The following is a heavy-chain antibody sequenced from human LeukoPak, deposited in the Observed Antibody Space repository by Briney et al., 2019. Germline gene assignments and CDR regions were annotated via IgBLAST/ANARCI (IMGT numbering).Heavy chain of an antibody. V-gene: IGHV3-74*01. D-gene: IGHD6-19*01. CDR1: GFTFSSYW. CDR2: INGDGSTT. J-gene: IGHJ6*03. CDR3: ARGLVSRQRHMDV. Sequence: GGSLRLSCAASGFTFSSYWMHWVRQGPGKGLVWVSRINGDGSTTHYADSVKGRFTISRDNAKNTLYLQMNSLIGEDAAGYYFARGLVSRQRHMDVGSKGTTVTVS.